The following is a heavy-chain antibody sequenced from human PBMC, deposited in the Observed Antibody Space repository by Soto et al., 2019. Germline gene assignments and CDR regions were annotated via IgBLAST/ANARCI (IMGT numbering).Heavy chain of an antibody. V-gene: IGHV3-23*01. CDR3: AKTGPVTARIRFDY. D-gene: IGHD2-21*02. Sequence: EVQLLESGGGLVQPGGSLRLSCAGSGFTFRAYTMAWVRQAPGKVLEWVSGIDGRDGTYYADSVKGRFNISRDSSRNTLFLQMKSLRAEDTAVYYCAKTGPVTARIRFDYWGQGALVTVS. J-gene: IGHJ4*02. CDR1: GFTFRAYT. CDR2: IDGRDGT.